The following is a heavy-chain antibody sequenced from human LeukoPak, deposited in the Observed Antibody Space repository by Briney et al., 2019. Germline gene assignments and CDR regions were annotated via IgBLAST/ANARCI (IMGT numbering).Heavy chain of an antibody. CDR1: GGSISSGDYY. CDR3: ARPYYYDSRIDP. Sequence: PSETLSLTCTVSGGSISSGDYYWNWIRQPPGKGLEWIGYMYYSGSTYYNPSLKSRVTISLDTSKNQFSLKLSSVTAADTAVYYCARPYYYDSRIDPWGQGTLVTVSS. D-gene: IGHD3-22*01. J-gene: IGHJ5*02. CDR2: MYYSGST. V-gene: IGHV4-30-4*01.